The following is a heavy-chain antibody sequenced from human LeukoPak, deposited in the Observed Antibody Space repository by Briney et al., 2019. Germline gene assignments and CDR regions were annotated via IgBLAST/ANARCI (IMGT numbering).Heavy chain of an antibody. V-gene: IGHV1-2*02. CDR3: ARDLRACGGDCYHLDY. CDR1: GYTFTGYY. D-gene: IGHD2-21*01. Sequence: ASVNVSCKASGYTFTGYYMHWVRQAPGQGRAGMGWINPNSGGTNYAQKFQGRVTMTRDTSISTAYMELSRLRSDDTAVYYCARDLRACGGDCYHLDYWGQGTLVTVSS. CDR2: INPNSGGT. J-gene: IGHJ4*02.